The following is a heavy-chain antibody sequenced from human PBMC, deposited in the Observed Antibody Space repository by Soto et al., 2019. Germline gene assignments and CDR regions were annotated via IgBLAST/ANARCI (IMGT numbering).Heavy chain of an antibody. Sequence: LRLSCAASGFTFSNYAMHWVRQAPGKGLEWVALTSYDGNNEYYTDSVKGRFTISRDNSKNTLFLQMNSPRPEDTAVYYCAKDKGVFNWAPSYFDYWGQGALVTVSS. CDR1: GFTFSNYA. CDR3: AKDKGVFNWAPSYFDY. V-gene: IGHV3-30*18. D-gene: IGHD1-1*01. J-gene: IGHJ4*02. CDR2: TSYDGNNE.